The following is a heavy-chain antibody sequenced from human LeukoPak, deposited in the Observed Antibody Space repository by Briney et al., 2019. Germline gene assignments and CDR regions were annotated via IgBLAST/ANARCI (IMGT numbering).Heavy chain of an antibody. CDR3: ARLDGYNYYYGMDV. Sequence: GESLKISCKASEYTFTRYWIGWVRQMPGKGLEWMGIIYFGDSDTRYSPSFQGQVTISADKSISTAYLQWNSLKASDTAMYYCARLDGYNYYYGMDVWGQGTTVTVSS. J-gene: IGHJ6*02. CDR1: EYTFTRYW. CDR2: IYFGDSDT. D-gene: IGHD5-24*01. V-gene: IGHV5-51*01.